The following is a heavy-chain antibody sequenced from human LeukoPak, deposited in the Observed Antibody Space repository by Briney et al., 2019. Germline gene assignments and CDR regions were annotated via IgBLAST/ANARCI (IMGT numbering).Heavy chain of an antibody. D-gene: IGHD3-9*01. V-gene: IGHV4-61*01. J-gene: IGHJ6*03. CDR2: IYYSGST. Sequence: SETLSLTCTVSGGSVSSGSYYWSWIRQPPGKGLEWIGYIYYSGSTNYNPSLKSRVTISVDTSKNQFSLKLSSVTAADTAVYYCARGLRSFDWEIGYYYYYYMDVRGKGTTVTVSS. CDR3: ARGLRSFDWEIGYYYYYYMDV. CDR1: GGSVSSGSYY.